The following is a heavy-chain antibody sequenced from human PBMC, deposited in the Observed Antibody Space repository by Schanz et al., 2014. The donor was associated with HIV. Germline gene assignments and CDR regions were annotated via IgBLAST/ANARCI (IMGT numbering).Heavy chain of an antibody. Sequence: VRLLESGGGSVQPGGSLRLSCAASGFTFSRDGRKWVRQAPGKGLECVAVISYDGSNEYYADSVKGRFTISRDNSKNTLYLQMNSLRTEDTAVYYCAKAAVTAYLPSWVQGTLVTVSS. J-gene: IGHJ5*02. D-gene: IGHD2-21*02. CDR2: ISYDGSNE. CDR3: AKAAVTAYLPS. V-gene: IGHV3-30*18. CDR1: GFTFSRDG.